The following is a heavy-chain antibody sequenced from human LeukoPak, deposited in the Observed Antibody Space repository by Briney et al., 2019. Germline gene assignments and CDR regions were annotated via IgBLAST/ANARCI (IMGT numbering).Heavy chain of an antibody. D-gene: IGHD2-15*01. CDR3: TRGCSGGSCSRDAMDV. J-gene: IGHJ6*02. CDR1: GYRFSSDW. V-gene: IGHV5-51*01. Sequence: HGESLKMSCKASGYRFSSDWIAWVRQMPGKGLEWMGIIFPIHSETTYSPSFQGQVTISADKSISTAYLQWSSLKASDTAMYYCTRGCSGGSCSRDAMDVWGQGTMVTVSS. CDR2: IFPIHSET.